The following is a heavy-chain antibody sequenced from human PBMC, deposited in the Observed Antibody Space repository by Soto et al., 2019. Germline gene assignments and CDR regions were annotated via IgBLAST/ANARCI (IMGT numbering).Heavy chain of an antibody. CDR1: GYTFTDYW. CDR3: ARYSGSYWHYLDL. V-gene: IGHV5-51*01. D-gene: IGHD1-26*01. CDR2: IYPGDSDT. Sequence: PGESLKISCKGSGYTFTDYWVAWVRQMPEKGLEWIGTIYPGDSDTKYSSAFRGHVTISADTSVSTAYLQWRSLEATDSAIYYCARYSGSYWHYLDLWGQGTLVTVSS. J-gene: IGHJ4*02.